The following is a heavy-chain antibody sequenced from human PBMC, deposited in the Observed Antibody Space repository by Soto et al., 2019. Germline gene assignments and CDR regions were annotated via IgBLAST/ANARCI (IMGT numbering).Heavy chain of an antibody. V-gene: IGHV3-23*01. J-gene: IGHJ4*02. CDR2: ISGGAT. CDR3: TKDSGWTSAD. D-gene: IGHD3-10*01. CDR1: GFTFRDYG. Sequence: EVQLLESGGGLVQPGGSRRLSCAASGFTFRDYGMSWVRQAPGKGLEWVSGISGGATYYADSVKGRFVISRDDSKNTLYLEMDSLRVEDKAVYYCTKDSGWTSADWGQGTLVTVSS.